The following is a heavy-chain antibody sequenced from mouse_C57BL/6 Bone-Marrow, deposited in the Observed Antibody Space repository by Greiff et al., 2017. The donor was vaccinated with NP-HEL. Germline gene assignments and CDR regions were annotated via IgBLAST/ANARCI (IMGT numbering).Heavy chain of an antibody. J-gene: IGHJ3*01. V-gene: IGHV5-6*02. CDR2: ISSGGSYT. Sequence: DVKLVESGGDLVKPGGSLKLSCAASGFTFSSYGMSWVRQTPDKRLEWVATISSGGSYTYYPDSVKGRFTISRDNAKNTLYLQMSSLKSEDTAMYYCASPSSGSAWFAYWGQGTLVTVSA. CDR3: ASPSSGSAWFAY. D-gene: IGHD3-2*02. CDR1: GFTFSSYG.